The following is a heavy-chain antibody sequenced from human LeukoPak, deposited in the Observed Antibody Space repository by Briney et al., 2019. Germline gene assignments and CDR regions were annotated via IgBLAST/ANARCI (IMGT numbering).Heavy chain of an antibody. V-gene: IGHV7-4-1*02. CDR1: GYTFTSYA. Sequence: ASVKVSCKASGYTFTSYAMSWVRQAPGQGLEWMGWINTNTGNPTYAQGFTGRFVFSLDTSVSTAYLQISSLKVEDTAVYYCTRDPSRFDPWGQGTLVTVSS. J-gene: IGHJ5*02. CDR2: INTNTGNP. CDR3: TRDPSRFDP.